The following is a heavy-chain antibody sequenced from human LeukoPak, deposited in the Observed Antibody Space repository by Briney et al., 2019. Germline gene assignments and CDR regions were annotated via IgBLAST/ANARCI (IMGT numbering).Heavy chain of an antibody. CDR3: ARDPYSGSYGNYYYYFMDV. J-gene: IGHJ6*03. D-gene: IGHD1-26*01. Sequence: TGGPLRLSCAASGFTFSSYSMNWVRQAPGKGLEWVSSISSSSSYIYYADSVKGRFTISRDNAKNSLYLQMNSLRAEDTAVYYCARDPYSGSYGNYYYYFMDVWGKGTTVTISS. CDR1: GFTFSSYS. CDR2: ISSSSSYI. V-gene: IGHV3-21*01.